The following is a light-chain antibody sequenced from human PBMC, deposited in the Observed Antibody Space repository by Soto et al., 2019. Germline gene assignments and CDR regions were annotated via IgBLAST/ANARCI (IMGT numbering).Light chain of an antibody. CDR2: DVI. CDR3: SSYGGSNNFVV. CDR1: SSDVGGYNY. Sequence: QSALTQHPSASGSPGQSVTISCTGTSSDVGGYNYVSWYQHHPGKAPKLMLYDVIKRPSGVPDRFSGSKSGNTASLTVSGLQAEDEADYYCSSYGGSNNFVVFGGGTKLTVL. J-gene: IGLJ2*01. V-gene: IGLV2-8*01.